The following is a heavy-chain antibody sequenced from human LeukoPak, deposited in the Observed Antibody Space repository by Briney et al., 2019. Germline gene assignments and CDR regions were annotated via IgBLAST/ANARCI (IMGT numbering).Heavy chain of an antibody. D-gene: IGHD3-10*01. J-gene: IGHJ4*02. CDR1: GFTFSGSA. V-gene: IGHV3-73*01. CDR2: IRSKANSYAT. CDR3: TSRPLLSYYGSGRTRSDY. Sequence: GGSLRLSCAASGFTFSGSAMHWVRQASGRGLEWVGRIRSKANSYATAYAASVKGRFTISRDDSKNTTYLQMNSLKTEDTAVYYCTSRPLLSYYGSGRTRSDYWGQGTLVTVSS.